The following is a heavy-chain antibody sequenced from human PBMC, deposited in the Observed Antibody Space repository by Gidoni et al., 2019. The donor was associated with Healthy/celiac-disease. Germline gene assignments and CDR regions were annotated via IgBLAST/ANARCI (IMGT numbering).Heavy chain of an antibody. V-gene: IGHV3-21*01. CDR1: GFTFSRYS. D-gene: IGHD2-15*01. CDR2: ISSSSSYI. CDR3: SPVVVAATPGFDY. Sequence: EVQLVESGGGLVKPGGSLRLSCAPSGFTFSRYSMNWVRQAPGKGLEWVSSISSSSSYIYYADSVKGRFTIYRDNAKNSLYLQMNSLRAEDTAVYYCSPVVVAATPGFDYWGQGTLVTVSS. J-gene: IGHJ4*02.